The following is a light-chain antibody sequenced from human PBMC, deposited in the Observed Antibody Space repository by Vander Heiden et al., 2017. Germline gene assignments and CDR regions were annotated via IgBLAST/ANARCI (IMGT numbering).Light chain of an antibody. CDR1: QSVSSY. CDR2: DAS. CDR3: QQRTL. J-gene: IGKJ4*01. Sequence: EIVLTQSPATLSLSPGERATLSCRASQSVSSYLAWYQQKPGQAPRLLIYDASNRATGITDRFSGSGSGTDFTLTISSLEPEDFAGYDCQQRTLFGGGTKVEIK. V-gene: IGKV3-11*01.